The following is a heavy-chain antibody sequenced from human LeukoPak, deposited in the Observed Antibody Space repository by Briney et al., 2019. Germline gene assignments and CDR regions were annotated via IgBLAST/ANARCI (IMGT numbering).Heavy chain of an antibody. CDR1: GGSFSGYY. J-gene: IGHJ5*02. CDR2: INHSGST. CDR3: ARWVDTAMASSDWWFDP. Sequence: SETLSLTCAVYGGSFSGYYWSWIRQPPGKGLEWIGEINHSGSTNYNPSLKSRVTISVDTSKNQFSLKLSSVTAADTAVYYCARWVDTAMASSDWWFDPWGQGTLVTVSS. D-gene: IGHD5-18*01. V-gene: IGHV4-34*01.